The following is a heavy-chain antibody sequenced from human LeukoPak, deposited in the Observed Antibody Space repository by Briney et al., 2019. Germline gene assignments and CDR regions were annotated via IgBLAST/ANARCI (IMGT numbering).Heavy chain of an antibody. CDR2: IYYSGST. Sequence: SETLSLTCTVSGGSISSSSYYWGWIRQPPGKGLEWIGSIYYSGSTYYNPSLKSRVTISVDTSKNQFSLKLSSVTAADTAVYYCARHMGLNIVVVPAAIGRWGQGTLVTVSS. V-gene: IGHV4-39*01. CDR3: ARHMGLNIVVVPAAIGR. J-gene: IGHJ4*02. CDR1: GGSISSSSYY. D-gene: IGHD2-2*01.